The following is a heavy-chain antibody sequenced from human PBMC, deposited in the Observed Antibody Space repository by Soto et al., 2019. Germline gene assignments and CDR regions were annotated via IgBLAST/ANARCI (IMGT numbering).Heavy chain of an antibody. Sequence: GESLKISCKGSGYSFTSYWIGWVRQMPGKGLEWMGIIYPGDSDTSYSPSFQGQVTISADKSISTAYLQWSSLKASDTAMYYCARHSHCSSTSCYTRVYYYYYGMDVWGQGTTVTVSS. CDR2: IYPGDSDT. CDR3: ARHSHCSSTSCYTRVYYYYYGMDV. CDR1: GYSFTSYW. D-gene: IGHD2-2*02. J-gene: IGHJ6*02. V-gene: IGHV5-51*01.